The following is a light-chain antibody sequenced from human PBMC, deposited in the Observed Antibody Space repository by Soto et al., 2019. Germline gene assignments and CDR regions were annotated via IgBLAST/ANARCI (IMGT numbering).Light chain of an antibody. CDR3: QQYYSYPLT. V-gene: IGKV1-9*01. Sequence: DIQLTQSPSFLSASVGDRVTIPCRASQDISSYLAWYQQKPGKAPKLLIYAASTLQSGVPSRFGGSGSGTDFTLTISCLQSEDFATYYCQQYYSYPLTFGGGTKVDI. CDR1: QDISSY. J-gene: IGKJ4*01. CDR2: AAS.